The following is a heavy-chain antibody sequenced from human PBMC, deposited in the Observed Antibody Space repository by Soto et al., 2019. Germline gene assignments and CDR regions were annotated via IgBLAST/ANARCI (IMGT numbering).Heavy chain of an antibody. CDR2: INHSGST. Sequence: SETLSLTCAVYGASFSDYYWTWIRQPPGKGLEWIGDINHSGSTNYNPSLKSRVTISVDTSKNQFSLKLSSVTAADTAVYYCARERYSSGWYKGRFDPWGQGTLVTVSS. D-gene: IGHD6-19*01. V-gene: IGHV4-34*01. J-gene: IGHJ5*02. CDR3: ARERYSSGWYKGRFDP. CDR1: GASFSDYY.